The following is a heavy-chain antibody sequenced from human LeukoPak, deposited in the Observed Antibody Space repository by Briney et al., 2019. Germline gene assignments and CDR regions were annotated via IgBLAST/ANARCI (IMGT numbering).Heavy chain of an antibody. D-gene: IGHD6-6*01. V-gene: IGHV1-2*02. J-gene: IGHJ5*02. CDR1: GYTFTGYY. CDR3: ARDLRIAARPFSCGFDP. Sequence: GASVKVSCKASGYTFTGYYMHWVRQAPGQGLEWMGWINPNSGGTNYAQKFQGRVTMTRDTSISTAYMELSRLRSDDTAVYYCARDLRIAARPFSCGFDPWAQGTLVTVSS. CDR2: INPNSGGT.